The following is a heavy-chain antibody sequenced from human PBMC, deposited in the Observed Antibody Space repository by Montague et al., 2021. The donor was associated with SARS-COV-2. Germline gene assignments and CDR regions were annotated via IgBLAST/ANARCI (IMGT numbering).Heavy chain of an antibody. Sequence: CAISGDSVFRNSATWNWVRQSPSRGLELLGRTYYRSKWYNDYAVXLRGRVTIDPDTSKNQFSLQLNSVTPEDTAIYYCTSGREGNYNVMDVWGQGTTVTVSS. J-gene: IGHJ6*02. CDR1: GDSVFRNSAT. CDR3: TSGREGNYNVMDV. CDR2: TYYRSKWYN. D-gene: IGHD1-1*01. V-gene: IGHV6-1*01.